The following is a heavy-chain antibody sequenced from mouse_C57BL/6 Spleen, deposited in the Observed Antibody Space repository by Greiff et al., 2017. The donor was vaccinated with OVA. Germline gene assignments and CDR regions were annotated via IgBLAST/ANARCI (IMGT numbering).Heavy chain of an antibody. CDR2: ISSGGDYI. CDR1: GFTFSSYA. J-gene: IGHJ4*01. Sequence: EVQLQQSGAGLVKPGGSLKLSCAASGFTFSSYAMSWVRQTPEKRLEWVAYISSGGDYIYYADTVKGRFTISRDNAWNTLYLQMSSLKSEDTAMYYCTRVYDGYYYYYAMDYWGQGTSVTVSS. V-gene: IGHV5-9-1*02. D-gene: IGHD2-3*01. CDR3: TRVYDGYYYYYAMDY.